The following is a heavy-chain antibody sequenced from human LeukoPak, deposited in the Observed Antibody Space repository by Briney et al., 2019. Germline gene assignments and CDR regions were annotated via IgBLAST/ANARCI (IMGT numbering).Heavy chain of an antibody. V-gene: IGHV3-33*01. CDR1: GFTFSRYG. Sequence: GGSLRLSCAASGFTFSRYGMHWVRQAPGKGLDWGAVIWYDGSNRQYSDSVKGRFTISRDNSKNTLYLQMNSLRAEDTAVYYCARDFGFRTSSGYSFDYWGQGTLVTVSS. CDR2: IWYDGSNR. D-gene: IGHD3-22*01. CDR3: ARDFGFRTSSGYSFDY. J-gene: IGHJ4*02.